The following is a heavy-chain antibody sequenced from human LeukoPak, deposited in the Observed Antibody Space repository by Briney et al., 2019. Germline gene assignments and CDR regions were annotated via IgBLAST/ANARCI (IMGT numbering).Heavy chain of an antibody. CDR3: ARGRSYCFDY. D-gene: IGHD1-26*01. CDR2: ISSSGSTI. J-gene: IGHJ4*02. V-gene: IGHV3-48*03. CDR1: GFTFSSYE. Sequence: GGSLRLSCAASGFTFSSYEMNWVRQAPGKGLEWVSYISSSGSTIYYADSVKGRFTISRDNAENSLYLQMNSLRAEDTAVYYCARGRSYCFDYWGQGTLVTVSS.